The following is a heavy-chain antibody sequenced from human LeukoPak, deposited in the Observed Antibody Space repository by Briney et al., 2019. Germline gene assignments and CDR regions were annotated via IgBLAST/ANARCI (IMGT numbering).Heavy chain of an antibody. CDR1: GFTFSHYA. CDR2: LTDIGDAT. CDR3: ARGYSHNSGGWLDP. V-gene: IGHV3-23*01. D-gene: IGHD5-12*01. J-gene: IGHJ5*02. Sequence: GGSLRLSCAVSGFTFSHYAMSWVRQAPGTGLEWVGSLTDIGDATYYAHSVKGRITISRDNSNSTLYLHISGLRDEDTAVYYCARGYSHNSGGWLDPWGQGTLVTVSS.